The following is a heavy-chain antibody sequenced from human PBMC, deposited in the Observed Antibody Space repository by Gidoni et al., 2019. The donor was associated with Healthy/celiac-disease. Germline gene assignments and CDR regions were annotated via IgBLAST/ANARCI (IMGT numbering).Heavy chain of an antibody. J-gene: IGHJ3*02. Sequence: GLTFSSYAMHWVRQAPGKGLEWVAVISYDGSNKYYADSVKGRFTISRDNSKHTLYLQMNSLRAEDTAVYYCARGQRGYRYGSDAFDIWGQGTMVTVSS. D-gene: IGHD5-18*01. CDR1: GLTFSSYA. CDR3: ARGQRGYRYGSDAFDI. CDR2: ISYDGSNK. V-gene: IGHV3-30*04.